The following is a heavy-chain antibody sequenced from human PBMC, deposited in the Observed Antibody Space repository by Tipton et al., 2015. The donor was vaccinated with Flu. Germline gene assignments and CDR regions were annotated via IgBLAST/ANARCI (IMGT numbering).Heavy chain of an antibody. CDR2: IYYSGST. J-gene: IGHJ5*02. V-gene: IGHV4-59*01. CDR1: GGSISSYY. D-gene: IGHD3-22*01. CDR3: ARLYYYDSSGYYYGGWFDP. Sequence: TLSLTCTVSGGSISSYYWSWIRQPPGKGLEWIGYIYYSGSTNYNPPLKSRVTISVDTSKNQFSLKLSSVTAADTAVYYCARLYYYDSSGYYYGGWFDPWGQGTLVTVSS.